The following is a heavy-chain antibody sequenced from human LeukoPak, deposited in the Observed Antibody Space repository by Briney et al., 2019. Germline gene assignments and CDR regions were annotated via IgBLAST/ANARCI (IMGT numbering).Heavy chain of an antibody. CDR2: IYYSGSS. CDR1: GVYISSCY. D-gene: IGHD5-12*01. V-gene: IGHV4-59*01. J-gene: IGHJ4*02. CDR3: ARANRYDLYFDY. Sequence: SETLSLTCTVSGVYISSCYWSWIRPPPGKGLEWIGYIYYSGSSNYNPSLKSRVTISVDTSKNQISLKLSSVTAADTAVYYCARANRYDLYFDYWGQGTLVTVSS.